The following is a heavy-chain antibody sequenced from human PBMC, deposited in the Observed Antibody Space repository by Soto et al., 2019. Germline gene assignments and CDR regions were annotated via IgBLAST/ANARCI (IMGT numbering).Heavy chain of an antibody. D-gene: IGHD3-10*01. Sequence: PSETLSLTCTVSGGSISSGDYYWSWIRQPPGKGLEWIGYIYYSGSTYYNPSLKSRVTISVDTSKNQFSLKLSSVTAADTAVYYCARVGYGSGSYMDYWGQGTLVTVSS. CDR1: GGSISSGDYY. J-gene: IGHJ4*02. V-gene: IGHV4-30-4*01. CDR3: ARVGYGSGSYMDY. CDR2: IYYSGST.